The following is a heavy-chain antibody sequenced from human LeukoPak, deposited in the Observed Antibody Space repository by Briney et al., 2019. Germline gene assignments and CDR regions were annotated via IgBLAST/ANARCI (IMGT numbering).Heavy chain of an antibody. CDR2: IYYSGTS. J-gene: IGHJ4*02. V-gene: IGHV4-59*01. D-gene: IGHD5-24*01. Sequence: PSQTLSLTCTVSGASFSNFYWSWIRQPPGKGLESLVYIYYSGTSNYNPSLKSRVYISIDTSKNQFSLKLSSVTAADTAVCYGARLSRDGYNLDKFYFDYWGQGTLVTVSS. CDR1: GASFSNFY. CDR3: ARLSRDGYNLDKFYFDY.